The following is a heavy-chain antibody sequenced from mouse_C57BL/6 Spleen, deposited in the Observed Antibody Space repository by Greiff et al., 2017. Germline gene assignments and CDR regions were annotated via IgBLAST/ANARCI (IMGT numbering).Heavy chain of an antibody. CDR2: ISYSGST. D-gene: IGHD1-1*01. J-gene: IGHJ4*01. CDR3: ARYRHGSRYYYAMDY. V-gene: IGHV3-8*01. Sequence: EVQVVESGPGLAKPSQTLSLTCSVTGYSITSDYWNWIRKFPGNKLEYIGYISYSGSTYYNPSLKSRISITRDTSKNQYYLQLNSVTTEDTATYYRARYRHGSRYYYAMDYWGQGTSVTVSS. CDR1: GYSITSDY.